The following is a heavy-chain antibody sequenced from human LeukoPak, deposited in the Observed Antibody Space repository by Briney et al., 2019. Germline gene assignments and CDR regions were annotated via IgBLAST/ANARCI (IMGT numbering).Heavy chain of an antibody. CDR1: GYSISSGYY. CDR3: ARRGRPPYYYDSSGYSRAEYFQH. D-gene: IGHD3-22*01. V-gene: IGHV4-38-2*02. CDR2: IYHSGST. J-gene: IGHJ1*01. Sequence: SETLSLTCTVSGYSISSGYYWGWIRQPPGKGLEWIGSIYHSGSTYYNPSLKSRVTISVDTSKNQFSLKLSSVTAADTAVYYCARRGRPPYYYDSSGYSRAEYFQHWGQGTLVTVSS.